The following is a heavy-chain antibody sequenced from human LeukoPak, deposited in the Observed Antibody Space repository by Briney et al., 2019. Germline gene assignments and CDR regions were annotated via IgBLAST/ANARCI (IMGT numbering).Heavy chain of an antibody. Sequence: PGRSLRLSCAASGFTFSSYAMSWVRQAPGKGLEWVSAISGSGGSTYYADSVKGRFTISRDNSKTTLYLQMNSLRAEDSAVYYCAKEVRLAVAVDYWGQGTLVTVSS. CDR2: ISGSGGST. D-gene: IGHD6-19*01. CDR3: AKEVRLAVAVDY. CDR1: GFTFSSYA. J-gene: IGHJ4*02. V-gene: IGHV3-23*01.